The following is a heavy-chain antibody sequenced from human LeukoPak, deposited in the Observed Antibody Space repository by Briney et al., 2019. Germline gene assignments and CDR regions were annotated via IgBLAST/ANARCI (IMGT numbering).Heavy chain of an antibody. CDR1: GFTFSSYW. CDR3: ARDGTAAGLYFDL. J-gene: IGHJ4*01. CDR2: IRQDGGEK. Sequence: GGPLRLSCAASGFTFSSYWMHWVRQAPGKGLEWVASIRQDGGEKSYVDSVKGRFTISRDNAKSSLYLQINSLRAEDTAVYYCARDGTAAGLYFDLWGQGTLVTVSS. V-gene: IGHV3-7*01. D-gene: IGHD6-13*01.